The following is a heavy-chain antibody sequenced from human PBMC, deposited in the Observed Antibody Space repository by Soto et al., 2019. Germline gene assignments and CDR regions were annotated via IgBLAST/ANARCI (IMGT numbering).Heavy chain of an antibody. CDR3: ASGGAPIDS. CDR2: ISAYNGNT. Sequence: QVQLVQSGAEVKKPGASVKVSCKTSGYTFTNFGLSWVRQAPGQGLEWMGWISAYNGNTNYAQNFQGRVTMTTDTPTSTASMELGSLRSDAAAVYYCASGGAPIDSWGQGTLVTVSS. CDR1: GYTFTNFG. J-gene: IGHJ4*02. V-gene: IGHV1-18*01. D-gene: IGHD3-10*01.